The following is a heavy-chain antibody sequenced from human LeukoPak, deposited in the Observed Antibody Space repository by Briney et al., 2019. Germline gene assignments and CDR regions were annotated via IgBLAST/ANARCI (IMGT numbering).Heavy chain of an antibody. Sequence: AGGSLRLSCAVSGFTFDDYAMHWVRQAPGKGLEWVSGISWNSGSIGYADSVKGRFTISRDNAKNSLYLQMNSLRAEDTALYYCAKDIATGNRLYYFDYWGQGTLVTVSS. V-gene: IGHV3-9*01. CDR3: AKDIATGNRLYYFDY. CDR2: ISWNSGSI. D-gene: IGHD1-14*01. CDR1: GFTFDDYA. J-gene: IGHJ4*02.